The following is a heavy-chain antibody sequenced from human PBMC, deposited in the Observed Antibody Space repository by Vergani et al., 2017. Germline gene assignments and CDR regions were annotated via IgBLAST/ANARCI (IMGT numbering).Heavy chain of an antibody. J-gene: IGHJ3*01. Sequence: EVQLVQSGAEVKKPGESLRISCKGSGYSFTSYWIGWVRQMPGKGLEWMGIIYPGDSDTRYSPSFQGQVTISADKSISTAYLQWSSLKASDTAMYYCARLPRGRYQLLYRDAFDFWGQGTMVTVSS. CDR3: ARLPRGRYQLLYRDAFDF. V-gene: IGHV5-51*01. D-gene: IGHD2-2*02. CDR2: IYPGDSDT. CDR1: GYSFTSYW.